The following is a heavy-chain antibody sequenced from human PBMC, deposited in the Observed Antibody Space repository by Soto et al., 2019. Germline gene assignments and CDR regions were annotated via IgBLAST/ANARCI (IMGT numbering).Heavy chain of an antibody. CDR3: TRDALSYYYDSSGYYYMDV. Sequence: GGSLRLSCTASGFTFGDYAMSWFRQAPGKGLEWVGFIRSKAYGGTTEYAASVKGRFTISRDDSKSIAYLQMNSLKTEDTAVYYCTRDALSYYYDSSGYYYMDVWGKGTMVTVSS. CDR2: IRSKAYGGTT. D-gene: IGHD3-22*01. V-gene: IGHV3-49*03. J-gene: IGHJ6*03. CDR1: GFTFGDYA.